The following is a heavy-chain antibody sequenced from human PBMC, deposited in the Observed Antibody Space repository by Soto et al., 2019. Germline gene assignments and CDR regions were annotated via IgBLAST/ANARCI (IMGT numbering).Heavy chain of an antibody. CDR3: ARGLYDFWRGYYNGYFDY. CDR1: GGSISSYY. CDR2: IYYSGST. J-gene: IGHJ4*02. Sequence: PSETLSLTCTVSGGSISSYYWSWIRQPPGKGLEWIGYIYYSGSTNYNPSLKSRVTISVDTSKNQFSLKLSSVTAADTAVYYCARGLYDFWRGYYNGYFDYWGQGTLVTVSS. V-gene: IGHV4-59*01. D-gene: IGHD3-3*01.